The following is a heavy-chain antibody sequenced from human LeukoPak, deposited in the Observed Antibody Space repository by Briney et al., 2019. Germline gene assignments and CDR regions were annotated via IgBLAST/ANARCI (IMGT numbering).Heavy chain of an antibody. V-gene: IGHV4-59*12. CDR2: IYYSRST. Sequence: PSETLSLTCTVSGGSISSYYWSWIRQPPGKGLEWIEYIYYSRSTYYNPSLKSRVIISVDTSRNQFSLKLSSVTAADTAVYYCARVQRFGEGDYWGQGTLVTVSS. D-gene: IGHD3-10*01. J-gene: IGHJ4*02. CDR1: GGSISSYY. CDR3: ARVQRFGEGDY.